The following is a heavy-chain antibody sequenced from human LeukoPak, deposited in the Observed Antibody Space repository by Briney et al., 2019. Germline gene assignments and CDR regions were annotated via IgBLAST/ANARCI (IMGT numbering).Heavy chain of an antibody. D-gene: IGHD3-10*01. CDR3: AKVAKWFGEQHEPYYYYYYYGMDV. J-gene: IGHJ6*02. Sequence: PGGSLRLSCAASGFTFSSYGMHWVRQAPGKGLEWVALISYDGSNKYYADSVKGRFTISRHNSKNTLYLQMNSLRAEDTAVYYCAKVAKWFGEQHEPYYYYYYYGMDVWGQGTTVTVSS. CDR2: ISYDGSNK. CDR1: GFTFSSYG. V-gene: IGHV3-30*18.